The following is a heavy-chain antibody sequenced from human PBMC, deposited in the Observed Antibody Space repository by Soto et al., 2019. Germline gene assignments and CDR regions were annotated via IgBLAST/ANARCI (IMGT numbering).Heavy chain of an antibody. J-gene: IGHJ4*02. Sequence: PGGSLRLSYAASGFTFSYHAMTWVRQAPGKGLEWVSTIDGSGGSAYFADSVKGRFTISRDNSKNTVCLQMNSLRAEDTATYYCGRGFRLPDYWGQGTQVTVSS. V-gene: IGHV3-23*01. D-gene: IGHD2-15*01. CDR1: GFTFSYHA. CDR2: IDGSGGSA. CDR3: GRGFRLPDY.